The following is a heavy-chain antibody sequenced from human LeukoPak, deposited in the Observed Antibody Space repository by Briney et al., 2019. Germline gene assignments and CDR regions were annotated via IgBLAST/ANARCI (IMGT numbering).Heavy chain of an antibody. D-gene: IGHD6-13*01. CDR3: AKDPEAAAEGWFDP. Sequence: GGSLRLSCAASGFTFSSHWMTWVRQAPGEGLEWVANIKTDGSETHYVDSVKGRFTISRDNSKNTLYLQMNSLRAEDTAVYYCAKDPEAAAEGWFDPWGQGTLVTVSS. V-gene: IGHV3-7*05. CDR1: GFTFSSHW. J-gene: IGHJ5*02. CDR2: IKTDGSET.